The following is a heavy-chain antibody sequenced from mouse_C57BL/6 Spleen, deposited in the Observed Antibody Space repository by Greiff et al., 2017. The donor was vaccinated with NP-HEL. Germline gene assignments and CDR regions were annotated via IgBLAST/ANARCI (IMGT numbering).Heavy chain of an antibody. CDR2: IHPNSGST. V-gene: IGHV1-64*01. D-gene: IGHD4-1*01. CDR3: AINWEDY. Sequence: QVHVKQSGAELVKPGASVKLSCKASGYTFTSYWMHWVKQRPGQGLEWIGMIHPNSGSTNYNEKFKSKATLTVDKSSSTAYMQLSSLTSEDSAVYYCAINWEDYWGQGTTLTVSS. CDR1: GYTFTSYW. J-gene: IGHJ2*01.